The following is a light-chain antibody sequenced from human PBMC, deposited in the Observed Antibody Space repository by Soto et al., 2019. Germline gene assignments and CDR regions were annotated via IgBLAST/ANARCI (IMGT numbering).Light chain of an antibody. V-gene: IGKV3-15*01. J-gene: IGKJ1*01. CDR3: QQYNNWPQT. Sequence: EIVMTQSPATLSVSPGERATLSCRASQSVSSNLAWYQQKPGQAPRLLIYGASTRATGIPARFSVSGSGTEFTITISSLQSEDFAVYYCQQYNNWPQTFGQGTKVEIK. CDR2: GAS. CDR1: QSVSSN.